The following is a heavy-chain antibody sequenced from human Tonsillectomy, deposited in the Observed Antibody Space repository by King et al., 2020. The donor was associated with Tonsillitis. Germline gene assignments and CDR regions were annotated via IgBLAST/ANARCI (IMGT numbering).Heavy chain of an antibody. V-gene: IGHV3-30-3*01. CDR3: ARRAVTTNYYYYYMDV. D-gene: IGHD4-11*01. Sequence: HVQLVESGGGVVQPGRSLRLSCAASGFTFSNYAMHWVRQAPGKGLEWVAVISYDGSNKYYADSVKGRFTTSRDNSKNTLYLQMNSLRAEETPVYYCARRAVTTNYYYYYMDVWGKGTTVTVS. CDR2: ISYDGSNK. J-gene: IGHJ6*03. CDR1: GFTFSNYA.